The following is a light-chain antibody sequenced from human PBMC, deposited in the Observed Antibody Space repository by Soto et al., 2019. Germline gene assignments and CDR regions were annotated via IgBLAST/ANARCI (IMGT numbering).Light chain of an antibody. J-gene: IGKJ4*01. V-gene: IGKV1-33*01. CDR3: QQYDYLPLT. CDR1: HGIGDS. Sequence: DIQMTQSPSSLSASVGDRVTITCQASHGIGDSLNWYQQKAGKAPKLLIYGASKLETGVPSRFSGGGFGTDFTFTISSLQAEDFATYYCQQYDYLPLTFGGGTKVDI. CDR2: GAS.